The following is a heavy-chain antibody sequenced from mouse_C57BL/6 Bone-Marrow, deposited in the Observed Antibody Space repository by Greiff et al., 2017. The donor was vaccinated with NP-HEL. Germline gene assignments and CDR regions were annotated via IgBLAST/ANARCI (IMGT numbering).Heavy chain of an antibody. D-gene: IGHD3-1*01. CDR1: GYTFTDYY. Sequence: VQLQQSGPVLVKPGASVKMSCKASGYTFTDYYMNWVKQSHGKSLEWIGVINPYNGGTSYNQKFKGKATLTVDKSSSTAYMELNSLTSEDSAVYYCARRVERAGYFDYWGQGTTLTVSS. V-gene: IGHV1-19*01. CDR3: ARRVERAGYFDY. J-gene: IGHJ2*01. CDR2: INPYNGGT.